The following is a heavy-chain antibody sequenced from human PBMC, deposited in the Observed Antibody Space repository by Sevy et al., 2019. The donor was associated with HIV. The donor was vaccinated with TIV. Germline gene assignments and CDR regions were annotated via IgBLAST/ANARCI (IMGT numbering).Heavy chain of an antibody. CDR1: GYTFTSYG. CDR3: ARVGTSCCPTSGDYGMYV. CDR2: ISPYNGNT. Sequence: ASVKVSCKASGYTFTSYGISWVRQAPGQGLEWMGWISPYNGNTIYAQKLQGRVTMTTDTSTRAAYMELRSRGSDDTAVYYCARVGTSCCPTSGDYGMYVWGQGTTFTVSS. V-gene: IGHV1-18*01. D-gene: IGHD2-2*01. J-gene: IGHJ6*02.